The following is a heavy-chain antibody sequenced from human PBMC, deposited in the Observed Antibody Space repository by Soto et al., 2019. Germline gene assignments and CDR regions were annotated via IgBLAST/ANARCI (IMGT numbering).Heavy chain of an antibody. D-gene: IGHD3-10*01. J-gene: IGHJ5*02. V-gene: IGHV4-59*01. CDR1: GVSLTGYH. CDR2: VYYSGSV. Sequence: PLETLSLTCNVSGVSLTGYHWNWIRQPPGKTLEWIGFVYYSGSVSYNPSLKGRASISVDRSKNQFSLRLTSVTAADTAVYYCARRLNLGSFDHWGQGTLVTVSS. CDR3: ARRLNLGSFDH.